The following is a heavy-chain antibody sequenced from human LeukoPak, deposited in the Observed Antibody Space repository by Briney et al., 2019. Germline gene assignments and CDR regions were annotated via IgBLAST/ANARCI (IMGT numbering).Heavy chain of an antibody. D-gene: IGHD2-2*01. CDR3: AGYGSGYCSSTSCYGDRSLDY. CDR2: INHSGST. J-gene: IGHJ4*02. V-gene: IGHV4-34*01. CDR1: GGSFSGYS. Sequence: SETLSLTCAVYGGSFSGYSWSWIRQPPGKGLEWIGEINHSGSTNYNPSLKSRVTISIDTSKNQFSLKLSSVTAADTAVYYCAGYGSGYCSSTSCYGDRSLDYWGQGTLVTVSS.